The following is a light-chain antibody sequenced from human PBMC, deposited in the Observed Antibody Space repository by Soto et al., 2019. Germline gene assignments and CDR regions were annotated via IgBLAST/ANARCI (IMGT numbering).Light chain of an antibody. Sequence: DIQWTQSPSFLSASVGDRVTITCRASQGISSSLAWYQQKPGKAPKLLIYAASTLQSGVPSRFSGSGSGTEFTLTISSLQPEDLATYCCQHLNSYPPYTFGQGTKLEIK. J-gene: IGKJ2*01. CDR3: QHLNSYPPYT. CDR1: QGISSS. V-gene: IGKV1-9*01. CDR2: AAS.